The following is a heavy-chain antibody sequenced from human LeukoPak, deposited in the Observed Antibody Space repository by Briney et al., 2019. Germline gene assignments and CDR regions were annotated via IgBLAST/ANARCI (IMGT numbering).Heavy chain of an antibody. Sequence: ASVKVSCKASGYTFTSYGISWVRQAPGQGLEWMGWISAYNGNTNYAQKLQGRVTMTTDTSTSTAYMELRSLRSDDTAVYYCARVDDKFWSGYYLFDYWGQGTLVTVSS. CDR3: ARVDDKFWSGYYLFDY. CDR2: ISAYNGNT. D-gene: IGHD3-3*01. J-gene: IGHJ4*02. V-gene: IGHV1-18*01. CDR1: GYTFTSYG.